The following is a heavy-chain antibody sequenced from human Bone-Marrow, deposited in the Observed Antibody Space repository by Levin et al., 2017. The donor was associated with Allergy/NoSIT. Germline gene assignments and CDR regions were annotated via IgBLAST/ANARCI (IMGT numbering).Heavy chain of an antibody. CDR1: GGSISSYY. CDR3: ARVAIYGDYVDY. CDR2: IYYSGST. V-gene: IGHV4-59*01. J-gene: IGHJ4*02. D-gene: IGHD4-17*01. Sequence: SQTLSLTCTVSGGSISSYYWSWIRQPPGKGLEWIGYIYYSGSTNYNPSLKSRVTISVDTSKNQFSLKLSSVTAADTAVYYCARVAIYGDYVDYWGQGTLVTVSS.